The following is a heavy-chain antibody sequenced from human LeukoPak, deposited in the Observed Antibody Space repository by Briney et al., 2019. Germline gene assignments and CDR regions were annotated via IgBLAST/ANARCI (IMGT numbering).Heavy chain of an antibody. D-gene: IGHD2-15*01. CDR3: ATRGLGSGAHFDY. V-gene: IGHV3-23*01. J-gene: IGHJ4*02. CDR2: ISGGGGST. Sequence: PGGSLRLSCAASGFTFSTDAMSWVRQAPGKGLEWVSTISGGGGSTYYADSVKGRFTISRDNSKSTLYLQMNTLRVEDTAVYYCATRGLGSGAHFDYWGQGTLVTVSS. CDR1: GFTFSTDA.